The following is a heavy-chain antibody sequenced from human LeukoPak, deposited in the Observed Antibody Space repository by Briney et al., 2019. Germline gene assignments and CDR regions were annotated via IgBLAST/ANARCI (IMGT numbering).Heavy chain of an antibody. CDR2: IYYSGST. CDR1: GGSISSSSYY. V-gene: IGHV4-39*01. J-gene: IGHJ4*02. D-gene: IGHD3-10*01. Sequence: SETLSLTCTVSGGSISSSSYYWGWIRQPPGKGLEWIGSIYYSGSTYYNPSLKSRVTISVDTSKNQFSLKLSSVTAADTAVYYCASRSVRYYYGSGGTFDYWGQGTLVTVSS. CDR3: ASRSVRYYYGSGGTFDY.